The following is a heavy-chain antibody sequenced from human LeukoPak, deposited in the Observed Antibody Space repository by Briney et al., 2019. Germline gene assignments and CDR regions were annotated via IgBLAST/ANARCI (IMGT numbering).Heavy chain of an antibody. Sequence: GGSLRLSCAASGFTFSNYWVHWVRQAPGKGLVWVSRINRDGSTTKYADSVKGRFTVSRDNAKNTLNLQMNSLRAEDTARYYCAKQKGYCSGGSCYYSDYWGQGTLVTVSS. CDR2: INRDGSTT. V-gene: IGHV3-74*03. D-gene: IGHD2-15*01. J-gene: IGHJ4*02. CDR1: GFTFSNYW. CDR3: AKQKGYCSGGSCYYSDY.